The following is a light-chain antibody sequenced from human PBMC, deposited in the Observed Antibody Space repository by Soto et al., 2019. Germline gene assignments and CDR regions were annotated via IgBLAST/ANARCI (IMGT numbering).Light chain of an antibody. CDR3: QKYNSYLWT. Sequence: DIQMTQSPSTLSGSVGDRVTITCRASQTISSWSAWYQQKPGKAPKLLIYKASTLKSGVPSRFSGSGSGTEFTLTISSLQPDDFATYYCQKYNSYLWTFGQGTKVDIK. CDR1: QTISSW. J-gene: IGKJ1*01. CDR2: KAS. V-gene: IGKV1-5*03.